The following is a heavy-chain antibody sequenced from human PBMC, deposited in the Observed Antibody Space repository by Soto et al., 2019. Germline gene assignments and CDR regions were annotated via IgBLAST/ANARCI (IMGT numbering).Heavy chain of an antibody. CDR2: ISGSGGST. CDR1: GFTFSSYA. CDR3: AKSQLLSDYYGMDV. Sequence: EVQLLESGGGLVQPGGSLRLSCAASGFTFSSYAMSWVRQAPGKGLEWVSAISGSGGSTYYAGSVKGRFTISRDNSKNTLYLQMNSLRAEDTAVYYCAKSQLLSDYYGMDVWGQGTTVTVSS. D-gene: IGHD2-2*01. V-gene: IGHV3-23*01. J-gene: IGHJ6*02.